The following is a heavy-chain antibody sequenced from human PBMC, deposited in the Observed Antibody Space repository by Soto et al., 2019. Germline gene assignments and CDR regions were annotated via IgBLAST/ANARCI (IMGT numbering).Heavy chain of an antibody. V-gene: IGHV4-39*07. J-gene: IGHJ3*02. CDR2: IYYSGST. Sequence: SETLSLTCTVSGGSISSSSYYWGWIRQPPGKGLEWIGSIYYSGSTYYNPSLKSRVTISVDTSKNQFSLKLSSVTAADTAVYYCARYRYYDILTGYFNGSAFDIWGQGTMVTVSS. D-gene: IGHD3-9*01. CDR3: ARYRYYDILTGYFNGSAFDI. CDR1: GGSISSSSYY.